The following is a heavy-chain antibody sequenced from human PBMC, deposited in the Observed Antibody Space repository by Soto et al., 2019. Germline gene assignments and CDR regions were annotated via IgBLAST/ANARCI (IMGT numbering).Heavy chain of an antibody. CDR1: GGSISSGGYY. J-gene: IGHJ6*03. D-gene: IGHD2-15*01. CDR2: IYYSGST. V-gene: IGHV4-31*03. Sequence: SETLSLTCTVSGGSISSGGYYWSWIRQHPGKGLEWIGYIYYSGSTYYNPSLKSRVTISVDTSKNQFSLKLSSVTAADTAVYYCAREVVAVYYYYYYMDVWGKGTTVT. CDR3: AREVVAVYYYYYYMDV.